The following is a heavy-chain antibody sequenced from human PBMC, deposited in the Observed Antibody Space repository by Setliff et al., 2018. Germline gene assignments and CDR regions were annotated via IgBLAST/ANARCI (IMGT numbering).Heavy chain of an antibody. D-gene: IGHD6-19*01. CDR2: IYIGGSA. V-gene: IGHV4-4*07. Sequence: PSETLSLTCTVSGGSISSYYWSWIRQPAGNGLEWIGHIYIGGSANYNPSLKSRVTMSIDTSKNQFSLKLNSVTAADMAVYYCAREQWLDPPGYYYMDVWAKGTTVTVSS. CDR3: AREQWLDPPGYYYMDV. CDR1: GGSISSYY. J-gene: IGHJ6*03.